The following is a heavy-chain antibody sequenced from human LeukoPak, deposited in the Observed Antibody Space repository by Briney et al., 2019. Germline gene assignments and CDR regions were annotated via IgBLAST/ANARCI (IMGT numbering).Heavy chain of an antibody. Sequence: GGSLRLSCAASGLTFSNYGLNWVRQAPGKGLEWVSGISGSGARRDYADSVKGRFTISRDNAKNALYLQMNSLRAEDTAVYYCAKGSREWEVLDAFDIWGQGTMVTVSS. D-gene: IGHD1-26*01. J-gene: IGHJ3*02. CDR3: AKGSREWEVLDAFDI. CDR1: GLTFSNYG. CDR2: ISGSGARR. V-gene: IGHV3-23*01.